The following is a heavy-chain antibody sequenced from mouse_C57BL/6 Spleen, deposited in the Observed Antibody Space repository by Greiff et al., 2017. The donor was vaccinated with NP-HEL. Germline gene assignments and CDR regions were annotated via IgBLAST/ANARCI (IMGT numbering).Heavy chain of an antibody. CDR1: GFSLTSYA. CDR3: ARIDYYGSRPFDY. D-gene: IGHD1-1*01. CDR2: IWTGGGT. Sequence: QVQLQQSGPGLVAPSQSLSITCTVSGFSLTSYAISWVRQPPGKGLEWLGVIWTGGGTNYNSALKSRLSISKDNSKSQVFLKMNSLQTDDTARYYCARIDYYGSRPFDYWGQGTTLTVSS. V-gene: IGHV2-9-1*01. J-gene: IGHJ2*01.